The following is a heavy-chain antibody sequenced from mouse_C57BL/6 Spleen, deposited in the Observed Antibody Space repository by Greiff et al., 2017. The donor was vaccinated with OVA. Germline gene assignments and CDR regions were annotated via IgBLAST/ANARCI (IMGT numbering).Heavy chain of an antibody. CDR2: INPYNGGT. CDR3: ARSDYDDGGFAY. CDR1: GYTFTDYY. D-gene: IGHD2-4*01. Sequence: EVQLQQSGPVLVKPGASVKMSCKASGYTFTDYYMNWVKQSHGKSLEWIGVINPYNGGTSYNQKFKGKATLTVDKSSSTAYMELNSLTSEDSAVYYCARSDYDDGGFAYWGQGTLVTVSA. V-gene: IGHV1-19*01. J-gene: IGHJ3*01.